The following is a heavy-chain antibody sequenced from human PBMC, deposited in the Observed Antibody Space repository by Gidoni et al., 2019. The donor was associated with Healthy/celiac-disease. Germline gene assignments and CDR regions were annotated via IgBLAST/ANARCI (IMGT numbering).Heavy chain of an antibody. V-gene: IGHV3-21*01. CDR1: GFTFISYS. CDR3: ARDAEKFFLAARIFDY. Sequence: EVQLVESGGGLVKPGGSLRLSCAASGFTFISYSMNWVRQAPGKGLEWVSSISSSSSYIYYADSVKGRFTISRDNAKNSLYLQMNSLRAEDTAVYYCARDAEKFFLAARIFDYWGQGTLVTVSS. D-gene: IGHD6-6*01. CDR2: ISSSSSYI. J-gene: IGHJ4*02.